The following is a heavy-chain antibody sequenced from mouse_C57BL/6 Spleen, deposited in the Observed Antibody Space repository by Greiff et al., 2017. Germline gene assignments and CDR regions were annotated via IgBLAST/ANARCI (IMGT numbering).Heavy chain of an antibody. Sequence: VQLQQSGPELVRPGASVKISCKAPGYTFTSHWMQWVRQRPGQGLEWIGEIFPGSGGTYYNEKFKGKATLTVDTSSSTAYMQLSSLTSEDTADYFGANRELGGSYRYYFDYWGQGTTLTVSA. V-gene: IGHV1-56*01. CDR2: IFPGSGGT. CDR3: ANRELGGSYRYYFDY. J-gene: IGHJ2*01. D-gene: IGHD1-1*02. CDR1: GYTFTSHW.